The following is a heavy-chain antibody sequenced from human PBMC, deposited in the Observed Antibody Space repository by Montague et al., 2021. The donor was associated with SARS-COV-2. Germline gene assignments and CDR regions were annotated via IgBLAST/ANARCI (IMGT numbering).Heavy chain of an antibody. CDR3: ASQSGSYYNYFDL. D-gene: IGHD1-26*01. CDR2: IYYSGSS. V-gene: IGHV4-59*06. Sequence: SETLSLTCAVYGGSFRNYYWSWIRQPPGKGLEFIGYIYYSGSSFYNPSLKSRLTISVDTSKNRFSLRLSSVTAADTAIYFCASQSGSYYNYFDLWGQGTLGTVSS. CDR1: GGSFRNYY. J-gene: IGHJ5*02.